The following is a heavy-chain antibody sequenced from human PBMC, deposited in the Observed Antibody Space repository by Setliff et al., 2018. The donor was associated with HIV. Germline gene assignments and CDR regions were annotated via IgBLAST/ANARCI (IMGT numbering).Heavy chain of an antibody. CDR3: ASGYARGSMTH. Sequence: ASVKVSCKASGYTFTSYAMHWVRQAPGQRLEWMGWINAGNGNTKYSQKFQDRVTTTRDSSADTSYMELSSLRSEDTAVYYCASGYARGSMTHWGQGTLVTVSS. V-gene: IGHV1-3*01. J-gene: IGHJ4*02. CDR2: INAGNGNT. D-gene: IGHD6-13*01. CDR1: GYTFTSYA.